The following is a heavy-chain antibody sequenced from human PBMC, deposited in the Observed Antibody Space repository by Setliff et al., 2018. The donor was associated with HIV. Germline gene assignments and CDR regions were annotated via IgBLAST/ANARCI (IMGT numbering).Heavy chain of an antibody. D-gene: IGHD6-19*01. J-gene: IGHJ4*01. CDR1: GGTFSSYA. V-gene: IGHV1-69*05. CDR2: IIPAFGTA. Sequence: SVKVSCKTSGGTFSSYAVSWVRQAPGQGLEWMGGIIPAFGTANHAQKFQGRVTITTDESTSTAYMELSGLRSEDTAVYFCARDGLLVAGIRFDYWGQGTLVTVSS. CDR3: ARDGLLVAGIRFDY.